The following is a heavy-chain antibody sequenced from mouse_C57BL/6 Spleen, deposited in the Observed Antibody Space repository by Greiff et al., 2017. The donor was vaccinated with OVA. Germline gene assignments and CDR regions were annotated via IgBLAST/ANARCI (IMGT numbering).Heavy chain of an antibody. CDR3: ARVITTDWWYFEV. CDR1: GYTFTSYW. D-gene: IGHD2-4*01. J-gene: IGHJ1*03. V-gene: IGHV1-55*01. Sequence: QVQLKQPGAELVKPGASVKMSCKASGYTFTSYWITWVKQRPGQGLEWIGDIYPGSGSTNYNEKFKSKATLTVDTSSSTAYMQLSSLTSEDSAVYYCARVITTDWWYFEVWGTGTTVTVSS. CDR2: IYPGSGST.